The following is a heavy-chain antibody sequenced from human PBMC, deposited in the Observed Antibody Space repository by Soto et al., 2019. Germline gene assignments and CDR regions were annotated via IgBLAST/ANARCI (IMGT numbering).Heavy chain of an antibody. Sequence: QVQLQESGPGLVKPSGTLSLTCAVSGGSIISSHWWSWVRQPPGKGLEWIGEIYHSGSTNYNPSLRSRVTIAVDKSKNQFSLKMSSVPAAAPGVYYCASPGGGEDYWGQGTLVTVSS. V-gene: IGHV4-4*02. J-gene: IGHJ4*02. CDR1: GGSIISSHW. D-gene: IGHD3-16*01. CDR3: ASPGGGEDY. CDR2: IYHSGST.